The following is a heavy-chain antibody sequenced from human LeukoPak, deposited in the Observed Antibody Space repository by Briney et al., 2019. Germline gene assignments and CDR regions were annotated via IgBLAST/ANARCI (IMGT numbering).Heavy chain of an antibody. CDR1: GGSFSGYY. Sequence: SETLSLTCAVYGGSFSGYYWSWIRQPPGKGLEWIGEISHSGSTNYNPSLKSRVTISVDTSKNQFSLKLSSVTAADTAVYYCARGRPLYYDILTGYPNPLYYYYGMDVWGQGTTVTVSS. V-gene: IGHV4-34*01. J-gene: IGHJ6*02. D-gene: IGHD3-9*01. CDR3: ARGRPLYYDILTGYPNPLYYYYGMDV. CDR2: ISHSGST.